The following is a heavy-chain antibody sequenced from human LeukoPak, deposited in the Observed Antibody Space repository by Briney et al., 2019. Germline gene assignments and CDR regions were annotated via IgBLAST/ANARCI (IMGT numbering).Heavy chain of an antibody. J-gene: IGHJ4*02. CDR2: ISWNSGSI. CDR3: ARAIGVTCISTSCYSFGY. Sequence: GGSLRLSCAASGFIFDDYAIHWVRQAPGKGLEWVSGISWNSGSIGYADSVKGRFTISRDNAKNSLYLQMNSLRTEDTALYYCARAIGVTCISTSCYSFGYWGQGTLVTVSS. V-gene: IGHV3-9*01. CDR1: GFIFDDYA. D-gene: IGHD2-2*01.